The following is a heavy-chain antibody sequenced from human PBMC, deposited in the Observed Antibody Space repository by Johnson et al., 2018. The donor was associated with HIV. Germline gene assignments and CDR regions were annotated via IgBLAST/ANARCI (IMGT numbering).Heavy chain of an antibody. CDR3: ARDRGQWLLGMSDAFDI. CDR2: INWHGGST. CDR1: GFTFDDYG. V-gene: IGHV3-20*04. Sequence: VQLVESGGGVVRPGVSLRLSCPASGFTFDDYGMSWVRQAPGKGLEWVSGINWHGGSTGYADSVKGRFTLSRDNAKNSLYLQMNNLRAEDTALYYCARDRGQWLLGMSDAFDIWGQGTMVTVSS. J-gene: IGHJ3*02. D-gene: IGHD3-22*01.